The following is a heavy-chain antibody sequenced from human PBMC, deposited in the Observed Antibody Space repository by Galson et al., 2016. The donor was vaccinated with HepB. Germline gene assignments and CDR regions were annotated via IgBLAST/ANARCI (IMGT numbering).Heavy chain of an antibody. CDR3: ARRTRYNWNYGSFYYGMDV. J-gene: IGHJ6*02. V-gene: IGHV4-34*01. CDR1: GGSFSNYY. Sequence: ETLSLTCAVYGGSFSNYYWSWIRQPPGKGLEWIGEINHRGSTNYNPSLESRVTISVDTSKNQFFLRLSSVTAADTAVYYCARRTRYNWNYGSFYYGMDVWGQGTTVTVSS. D-gene: IGHD1-7*01. CDR2: INHRGST.